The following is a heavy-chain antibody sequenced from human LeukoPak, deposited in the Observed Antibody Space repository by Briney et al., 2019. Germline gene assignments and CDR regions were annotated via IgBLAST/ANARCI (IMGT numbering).Heavy chain of an antibody. J-gene: IGHJ6*02. CDR3: ARGPRRNSYYGMDV. CDR2: IIPIFGTA. Sequence: SVRVSCKASGGTFSSYAISWVRQAPGQGLEWMGGIIPIFGTANYAQKFQGRVTITADESTSTAYMELSSLRSEDTAVYYCARGPRRNSYYGMDVWGQGTTVTVSS. V-gene: IGHV1-69*01. CDR1: GGTFSSYA.